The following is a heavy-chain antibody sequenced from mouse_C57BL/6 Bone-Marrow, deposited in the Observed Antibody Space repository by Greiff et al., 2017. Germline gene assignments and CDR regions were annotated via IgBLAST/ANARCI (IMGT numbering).Heavy chain of an antibody. V-gene: IGHV1-31*01. CDR1: GYSFTGYY. CDR2: IYPYNGVS. J-gene: IGHJ4*01. CDR3: AKEDGYYFFYAMDY. D-gene: IGHD2-3*01. Sequence: VQLQQSGPELVKPGASVKISCKASGYSFTGYYMHWVKQSHGNILDWIGYIYPYNGVSSYNQKFKVKATLTVDKSSSTAYMELRSLTSEDSAVYYCAKEDGYYFFYAMDYWGQGTSVTVSS.